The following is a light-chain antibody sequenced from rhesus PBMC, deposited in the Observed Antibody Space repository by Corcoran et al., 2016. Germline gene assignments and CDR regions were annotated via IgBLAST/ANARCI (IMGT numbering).Light chain of an antibody. V-gene: IGKV2S20*01. J-gene: IGKJ4*01. CDR1: QSLLDIDDGNTY. CDR3: MQGIEYPLT. CDR2: EVS. Sequence: DIVMTQTPLSLPVTPGEPASISCMSSQSLLDIDDGNTYLDWSLQNPGQSPPLFIYEVSNRAPGGPGSFSGSGSNTDFTLKISRVGDEDGGVYYCMQGIEYPLTFGRGTKVEIK.